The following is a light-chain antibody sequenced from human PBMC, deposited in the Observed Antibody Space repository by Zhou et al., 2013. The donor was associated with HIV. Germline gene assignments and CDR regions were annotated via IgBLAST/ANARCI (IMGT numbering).Light chain of an antibody. CDR2: GAI. CDR1: QNINNH. J-gene: IGKJ1*01. V-gene: IGKV1-39*01. CDR3: QQSYSTISWT. Sequence: DIQMTQSPSSLSASEGDRVTITCRASQNINNHLNWYQQRPGKAPKLLIYGAISLQGGVPSRFSGSQSGTDFTLTISSLQPDDFATYYCQQSYSTISWTFGQGTKVEV.